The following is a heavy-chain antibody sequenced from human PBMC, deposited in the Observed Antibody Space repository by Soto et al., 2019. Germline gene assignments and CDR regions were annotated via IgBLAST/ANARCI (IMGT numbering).Heavy chain of an antibody. V-gene: IGHV3-23*01. Sequence: EVQLLESGGGLVQPGGSLRLSCAASGFTFSSYAMSWVRQAPGKGLEWVSAISGSGGSTYYADSVKGRFTISRDNSKHTLYLKMNSLRAEDTAVYYCAKDPAYYDSSGYYYFDYWGQGTLVTVSS. CDR3: AKDPAYYDSSGYYYFDY. D-gene: IGHD3-22*01. CDR1: GFTFSSYA. CDR2: ISGSGGST. J-gene: IGHJ4*02.